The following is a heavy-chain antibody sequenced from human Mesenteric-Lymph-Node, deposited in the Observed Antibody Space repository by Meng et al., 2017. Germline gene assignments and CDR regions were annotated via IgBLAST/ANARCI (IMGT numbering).Heavy chain of an antibody. CDR3: ARGPYSSGWYHWFDP. CDR2: MNPNSGNT. V-gene: IGHV1-8*01. D-gene: IGHD6-19*01. CDR1: GYTFTSYD. Sequence: QVPLVTSWAEVKEPVASVNVSCTAFGYTFTSYDINWVRQATGQGLEWMGWMNPNSGNTGYAQKFQGRVTMTRNTSISTAYMELSSLRSEDTAVYYCARGPYSSGWYHWFDPWGQGTLVTVSS. J-gene: IGHJ5*02.